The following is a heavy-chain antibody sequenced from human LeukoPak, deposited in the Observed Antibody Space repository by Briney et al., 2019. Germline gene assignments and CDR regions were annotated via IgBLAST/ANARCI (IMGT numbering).Heavy chain of an antibody. CDR3: ARDAGYRSTLNYFDP. CDR1: GGSISNYY. V-gene: IGHV4-59*01. Sequence: SETLSLTCPVSGGSISNYYCSWLRQSPGKELEWIAHVYYTGTTIYSPSLKSRLTVSVDPSKNQFSLNLSSVTAADTAVYYCARDAGYRSTLNYFDPWGQGTLVTVSS. J-gene: IGHJ5*02. CDR2: VYYTGTT. D-gene: IGHD5-24*01.